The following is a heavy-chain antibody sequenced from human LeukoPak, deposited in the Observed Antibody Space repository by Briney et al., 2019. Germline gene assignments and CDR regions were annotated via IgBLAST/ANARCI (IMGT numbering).Heavy chain of an antibody. D-gene: IGHD4-23*01. J-gene: IGHJ5*02. V-gene: IGHV3-21*01. CDR3: ARGVNYGGNSNCFDP. Sequence: GGSLRLSCAASGFTFSSYSMNWVRQAPGKGLEWVSSISNSGNSIYYGDPVKGRFTISRDNAKNSLYLQMNSLRAEDTALYYCARGVNYGGNSNCFDPWGQGTLVTVSS. CDR1: GFTFSSYS. CDR2: ISNSGNSI.